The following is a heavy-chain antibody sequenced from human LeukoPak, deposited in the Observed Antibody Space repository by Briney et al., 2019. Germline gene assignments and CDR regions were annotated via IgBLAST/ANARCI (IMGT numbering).Heavy chain of an antibody. CDR2: INHSGST. Sequence: SETLSLTCAVYGGSFSGYYWSWIRQPPGKGLEWIGEINHSGSTNYNPSLKSRVTISVDPSKTQFSLKLSSVTAADTAVYYCARGGGKKYSYGYSDYWGQGTLVTVSS. CDR3: ARGGGKKYSYGYSDY. J-gene: IGHJ4*02. D-gene: IGHD5-18*01. V-gene: IGHV4-34*01. CDR1: GGSFSGYY.